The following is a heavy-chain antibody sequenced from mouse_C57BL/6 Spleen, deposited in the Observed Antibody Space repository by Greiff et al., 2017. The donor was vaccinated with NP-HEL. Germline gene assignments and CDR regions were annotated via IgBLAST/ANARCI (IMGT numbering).Heavy chain of an antibody. J-gene: IGHJ2*01. CDR2: CYPGSGSI. CDR3: ARHEGSTGYSNHFDY. CDR1: GYTFTEYT. Sequence: VKLQESGAELVKPGASVKLSCTASGYTFTEYTIHWVKQRSGPGLEWIGWCYPGSGSIKYNEKFKDKATLTADKSSSTVYMELSRLTSEDSAVYFCARHEGSTGYSNHFDYWGQGTTLTVSS. D-gene: IGHD2-5*01. V-gene: IGHV1-62-2*01.